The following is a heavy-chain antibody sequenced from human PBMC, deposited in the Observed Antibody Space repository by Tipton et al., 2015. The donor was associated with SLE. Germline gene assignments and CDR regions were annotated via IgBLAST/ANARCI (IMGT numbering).Heavy chain of an antibody. CDR1: GGSISSSSYY. V-gene: IGHV4-39*07. J-gene: IGHJ4*02. CDR3: ARDLEEEYDYVWGSDY. CDR2: IYYSGST. D-gene: IGHD3-16*01. Sequence: TLSLTCTVSGGSISSSSYYWGWIRQPPGKGLEWIGSIYYSGSTYYNPSLKSRVTISVGTSKNQFSLKLSSVTAADTAVYYCARDLEEEYDYVWGSDYWGQGTLVTVSS.